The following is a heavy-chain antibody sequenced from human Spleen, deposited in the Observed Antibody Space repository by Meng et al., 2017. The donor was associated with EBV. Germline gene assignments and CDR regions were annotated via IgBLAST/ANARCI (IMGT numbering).Heavy chain of an antibody. V-gene: IGHV4-39*07. CDR3: TRDTTGIAAAVMLDY. CDR1: GGSASILSNS. D-gene: IGHD6-13*01. Sequence: QLELQAPGPGLLRPSEHRSSPCTASGGSASILSNSWGWIRQPPGKGLEWIGSVHYSGNTYHNPSLQSRVTISVDLSKNQFSLKLRSVTAADTAVYYCTRDTTGIAAAVMLDYWGQGTLVTVFS. J-gene: IGHJ4*02. CDR2: VHYSGNT.